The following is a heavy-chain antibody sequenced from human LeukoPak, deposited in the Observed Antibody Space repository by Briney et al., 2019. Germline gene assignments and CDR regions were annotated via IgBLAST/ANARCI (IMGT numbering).Heavy chain of an antibody. Sequence: SETLSLTCTVSGGSISSGDYYWSWIRQPPGKGLEWIGYIYYSGSTYYNPSLKSRVTISVDTSKNQLSLKLSSVTAADTAVYYCARVAAGIGFFQHWGQGTLVTVSS. D-gene: IGHD6-13*01. V-gene: IGHV4-30-4*08. CDR2: IYYSGST. CDR3: ARVAAGIGFFQH. CDR1: GGSISSGDYY. J-gene: IGHJ1*01.